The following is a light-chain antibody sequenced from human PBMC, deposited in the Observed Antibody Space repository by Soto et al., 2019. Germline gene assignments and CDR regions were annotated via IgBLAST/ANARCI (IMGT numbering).Light chain of an antibody. CDR2: GAS. J-gene: IGKJ1*01. Sequence: TQYPPSLSASVGDIVTISCRPSQDISSSYLAWYQQRPGQAPRLLIYGASSRATGIPDRFSGSGSGTEFTLTISRLEPEDFAVYYCQQCGSSSWTFGQGSKVDI. CDR1: QDISSSY. V-gene: IGKV3-20*01. CDR3: QQCGSSSWT.